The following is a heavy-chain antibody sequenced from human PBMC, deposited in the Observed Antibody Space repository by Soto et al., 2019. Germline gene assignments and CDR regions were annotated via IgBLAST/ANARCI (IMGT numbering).Heavy chain of an antibody. V-gene: IGHV1-18*01. Sequence: QVQLVQSGAEVKKPGASVKVSCKASGYTFTSYGISWVRQAPGQGLEWMGWISAYNGNTNYAQQLQGRVTMTTDTSTSTAYMELRSVRYDDTAVYYCARGDFWSGYYTPIDAFDIWGQGTMVTVSS. CDR2: ISAYNGNT. J-gene: IGHJ3*02. CDR1: GYTFTSYG. D-gene: IGHD3-3*01. CDR3: ARGDFWSGYYTPIDAFDI.